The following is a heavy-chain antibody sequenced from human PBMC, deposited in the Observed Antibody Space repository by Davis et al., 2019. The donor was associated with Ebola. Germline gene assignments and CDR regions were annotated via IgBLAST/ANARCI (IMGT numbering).Heavy chain of an antibody. V-gene: IGHV1-24*01. CDR3: ARTIAAGDWFDP. D-gene: IGHD6-25*01. Sequence: ASVKVSCKVSGYSLNELSVHWVRQAPGKGLEWMGCFDPKYGEPIYAEKFQGRLTLTEDTSTDTAYKELRSLRSDDTAVYYCARTIAAGDWFDPWGQGTLVTVSS. CDR1: GYSLNELS. J-gene: IGHJ5*02. CDR2: FDPKYGEP.